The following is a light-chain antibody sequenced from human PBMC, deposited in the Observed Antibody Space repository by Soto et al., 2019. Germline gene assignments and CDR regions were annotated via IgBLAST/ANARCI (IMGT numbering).Light chain of an antibody. V-gene: IGLV2-8*01. J-gene: IGLJ1*01. CDR2: EVN. CDR1: SSDVGRYNY. Sequence: QSALTQPPSASGSPGQSVTISCTGTSSDVGRYNYVSWYQQHPGKAPKLMISEVNKRASGFPDRFSGSKSGNTASLTVSGLQAEDEAYYYCSSYAVTPFVFGTGTKLTVL. CDR3: SSYAVTPFV.